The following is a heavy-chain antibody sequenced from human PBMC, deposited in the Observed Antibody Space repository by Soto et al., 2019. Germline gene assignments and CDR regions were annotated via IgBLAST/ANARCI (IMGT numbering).Heavy chain of an antibody. CDR3: TRVLGYTFEPGKTRYYAMDV. D-gene: IGHD5-18*01. V-gene: IGHV1-69*01. CDR1: GGTFSKDA. CDR2: LIPVFGSP. J-gene: IGHJ6*02. Sequence: QVQLVQSGAEVKKPGSSVTVSCKTSGGTFSKDAINWVRQAPGQGLEWMGLLIPVFGSPIYAQKFQGRIRITADESTSTAFMDLSSLTNEDTAVYYCTRVLGYTFEPGKTRYYAMDVWGQGTTVSVSS.